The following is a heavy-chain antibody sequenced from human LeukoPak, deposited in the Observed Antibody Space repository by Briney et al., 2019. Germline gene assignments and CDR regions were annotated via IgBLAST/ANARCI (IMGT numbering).Heavy chain of an antibody. V-gene: IGHV3-30*02. CDR1: GFTFSSYG. CDR2: IRYDGSNK. J-gene: IGHJ3*02. CDR3: AKDRIVVVPAASDAFDI. Sequence: GGSLRLSCAASGFTFSSYGMHWVRQAPGKGLEWVAFIRYDGSNKYYADSVKGPFTISRDNSKNTLYLQMNSLRAEDTAVYYCAKDRIVVVPAASDAFDIWGQGTMVTVSS. D-gene: IGHD2-2*01.